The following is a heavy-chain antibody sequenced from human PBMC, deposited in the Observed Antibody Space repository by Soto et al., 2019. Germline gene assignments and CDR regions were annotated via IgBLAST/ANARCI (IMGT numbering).Heavy chain of an antibody. CDR2: IYSGGTT. V-gene: IGHV3-53*01. CDR3: ARDGAETGMDV. D-gene: IGHD3-10*01. J-gene: IGHJ6*02. Sequence: PGGSLRLSCAVSGFTVRANYMSWVRQAPGKGLEWVSVIYSGGTTYYADSVKGRFIISRDNSKNTLYLQMNSLRAEDTAVYYCARDGAETGMDVWGQGTTVTVSS. CDR1: GFTVRANY.